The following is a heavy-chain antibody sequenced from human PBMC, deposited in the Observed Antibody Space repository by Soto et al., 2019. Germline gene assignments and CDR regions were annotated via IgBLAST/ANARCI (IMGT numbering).Heavy chain of an antibody. V-gene: IGHV3-21*01. D-gene: IGHD1-1*01. CDR1: GFTFSSYS. CDR3: ARADTTGTTADY. J-gene: IGHJ4*02. CDR2: ISSSSSYI. Sequence: EVQLVESGGGLVKPGGSLRLSCAASGFTFSSYSMNWVRQAPGKGLEWVSSISSSSSYIYYADSVKGRFTISRDNAKNSLYLQMNSLRAEDMAVYYCARADTTGTTADYWGQGTLVTVSS.